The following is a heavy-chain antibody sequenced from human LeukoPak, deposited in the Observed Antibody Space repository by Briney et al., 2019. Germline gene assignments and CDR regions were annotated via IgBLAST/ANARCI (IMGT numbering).Heavy chain of an antibody. CDR2: IYYSGST. Sequence: PSETLSLTCTVSGGSISSYYWSWIRQPPWKGLEWIGYIYYSGSTNYNPSLKSRVTISVDTSKNQFSLKLSCVTTADTAVYYWARRNMFGSDWFVIDYWGQGKLVTVSS. CDR3: ARRNMFGSDWFVIDY. CDR1: GGSISSYY. D-gene: IGHD6-19*01. V-gene: IGHV4-59*01. J-gene: IGHJ4*02.